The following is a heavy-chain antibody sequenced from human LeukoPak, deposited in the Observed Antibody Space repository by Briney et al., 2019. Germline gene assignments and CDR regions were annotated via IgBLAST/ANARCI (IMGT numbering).Heavy chain of an antibody. J-gene: IGHJ4*02. Sequence: PGGSLRLSCAASGFTFSSYAMSWVRQAPGKGLEWVSSISGSGGSTYYADSVKGRFTISRDNSKKTLYLQMNSLRADDTAVYYCASWVPDRGFDYWGQGTLVTVSS. CDR2: ISGSGGST. D-gene: IGHD3-10*01. CDR3: ASWVPDRGFDY. V-gene: IGHV3-23*01. CDR1: GFTFSSYA.